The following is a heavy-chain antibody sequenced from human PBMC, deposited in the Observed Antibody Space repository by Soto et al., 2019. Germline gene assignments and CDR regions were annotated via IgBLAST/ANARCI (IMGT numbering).Heavy chain of an antibody. Sequence: GASVKVSCKASGYTFTSYAMHWVRQAPGQRLEWMGWINAGNGNTKYSQKFQGRATITRDTSASTAYMELSSLRSEDTAVYYCARGGDIVVVSDYYYYMDVWGKGTTVTVSS. CDR2: INAGNGNT. CDR1: GYTFTSYA. J-gene: IGHJ6*03. V-gene: IGHV1-3*01. D-gene: IGHD2-2*01. CDR3: ARGGDIVVVSDYYYYMDV.